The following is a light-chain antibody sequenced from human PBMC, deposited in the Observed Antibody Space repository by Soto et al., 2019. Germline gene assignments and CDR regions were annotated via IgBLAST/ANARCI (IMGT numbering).Light chain of an antibody. CDR1: QSISSSY. V-gene: IGKV3-20*01. CDR2: AAS. CDR3: QQYGTSPWT. Sequence: EIVLTQSPGTLSLSPGERATLSCRASQSISSSYLAWYQQKPGQAPRLLMYAASSRATGIPDRFSGSRSGTDFTLTISRLEPEDFAVYYCQQYGTSPWTFGQGTKVEIK. J-gene: IGKJ1*01.